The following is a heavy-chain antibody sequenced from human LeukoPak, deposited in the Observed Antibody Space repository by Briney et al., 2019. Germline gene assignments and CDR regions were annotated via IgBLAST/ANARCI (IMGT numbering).Heavy chain of an antibody. D-gene: IGHD5/OR15-5a*01. CDR3: ARGNSVSYYYYGLDA. J-gene: IGHJ6*02. CDR1: GYTFTSYA. Sequence: PCKASGYTFTSYAMHWVRQAPGKGLEWVSVIAFDGSKKYYADSVTGRFTISRDNSKNTLYLQMNSLRPEDTAVYYCARGNSVSYYYYGLDAWGQGTTVTVSS. CDR2: IAFDGSKK. V-gene: IGHV3-30*04.